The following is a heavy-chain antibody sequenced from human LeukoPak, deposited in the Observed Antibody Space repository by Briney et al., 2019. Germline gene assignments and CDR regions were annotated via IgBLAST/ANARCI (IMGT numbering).Heavy chain of an antibody. CDR3: ARRWKLSLDV. CDR2: IKEDGSVK. D-gene: IGHD5-24*01. CDR1: GFPFSSYA. V-gene: IGHV3-7*01. J-gene: IGHJ6*02. Sequence: GSLRLSCAASGFPFSSYAMSWVRQAPGKGLEWVANIKEDGSVKYYVDSVKGRFTISRDNAKKSLYLQMNNLRGEDTAVYFCARRWKLSLDVWGQGTTVTVSS.